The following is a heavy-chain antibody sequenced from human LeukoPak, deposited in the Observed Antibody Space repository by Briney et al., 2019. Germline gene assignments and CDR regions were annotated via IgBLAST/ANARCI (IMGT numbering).Heavy chain of an antibody. CDR3: ARARDIVVVPAAPLHYYYGMDV. J-gene: IGHJ6*02. D-gene: IGHD2-2*01. V-gene: IGHV1-69*13. CDR2: IIPIFGTA. CDR1: GGTFSSYA. Sequence: ASVKVSCKASGGTFSSYAISWVRQAPGQGLEWMGGIIPIFGTASYAQKFQGRVTITADESTSTAYMELSSLRSEDTAVYYCARARDIVVVPAAPLHYYYGMDVWGQGTTVTVSS.